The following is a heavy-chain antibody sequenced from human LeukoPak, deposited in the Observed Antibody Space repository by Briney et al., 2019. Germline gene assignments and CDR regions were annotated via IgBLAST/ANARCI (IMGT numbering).Heavy chain of an antibody. V-gene: IGHV3-23*01. CDR3: AKASRLRFLEWLYDY. CDR2: ISGSGGST. CDR1: GFTFSSYA. Sequence: GGSLRLSCAASGFTFSSYAMSWVRQAPGKGLEWVSAISGSGGSTYYADSVKGRFTISRDNSKNTLYLQMNSLRAEDTAVYYCAKASRLRFLEWLYDYWGQETLVTVSS. D-gene: IGHD3-3*01. J-gene: IGHJ4*02.